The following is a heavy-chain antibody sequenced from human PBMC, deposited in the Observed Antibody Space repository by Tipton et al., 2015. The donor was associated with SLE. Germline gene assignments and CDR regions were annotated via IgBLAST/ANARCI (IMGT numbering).Heavy chain of an antibody. J-gene: IGHJ4*02. Sequence: SLRLSCAASGFTFSSYMMHWVRQAPGKGLMWVSPISSDGRTTNYADSVKGRFTISRDNAKNTLYLQMSSLRAEDTAVYYCARGGLGRFADRGPGTLGSVST. CDR3: ARGGLGRFAD. CDR2: ISSDGRTT. CDR1: GFTFSSYM. V-gene: IGHV3-74*01. D-gene: IGHD3-10*01.